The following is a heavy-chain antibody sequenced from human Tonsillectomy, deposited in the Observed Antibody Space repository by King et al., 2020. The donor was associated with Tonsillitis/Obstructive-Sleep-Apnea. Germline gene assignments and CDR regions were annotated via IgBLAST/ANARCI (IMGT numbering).Heavy chain of an antibody. V-gene: IGHV1-18*01. CDR1: GYTFTSYG. CDR2: ISSYNGNT. Sequence: QLVQSGAEVKKPGASVKVSCKASGYTFTSYGISWVRQAPGQGLEWMGWISSYNGNTNYAQKLQGRVTMTTDTSTSTAYMELRSLRSDDTAVYYCARDRVVAGTPSLFDYWGQGTLVTVSS. J-gene: IGHJ4*02. D-gene: IGHD6-19*01. CDR3: ARDRVVAGTPSLFDY.